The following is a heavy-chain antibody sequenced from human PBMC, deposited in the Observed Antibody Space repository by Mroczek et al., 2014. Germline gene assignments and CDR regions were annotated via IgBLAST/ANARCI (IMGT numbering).Heavy chain of an antibody. CDR3: ARDRVRSVVYTFDY. J-gene: IGHJ4*02. Sequence: ESGGGVVQPGRSLRLSCAASGFTFSSYGMHWVRQAPGKGLEWVAVIWYDGSNKYYADSVKGRFTISRDNSKNTLYLQMNSLRAEDTAVYYCARDRVRSVVYTFDYWGQGTLVTVSS. CDR1: GFTFSSYG. V-gene: IGHV3-33*01. CDR2: IWYDGSNK. D-gene: IGHD3-22*01.